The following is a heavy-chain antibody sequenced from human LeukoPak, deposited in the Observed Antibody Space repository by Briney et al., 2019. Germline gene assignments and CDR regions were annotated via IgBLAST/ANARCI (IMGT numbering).Heavy chain of an antibody. CDR3: ARKTFFGQQLSPGIDY. Sequence: SETLSLTCTVSGGSISSYYWSWIRQPPGKGLEWIGEINHSGSTNYNPSLKSRVTISVDTSKNQFSLKLSSVTAADTAVYYCARKTFFGQQLSPGIDYWGQGTLVTVSS. D-gene: IGHD6-13*01. J-gene: IGHJ4*02. V-gene: IGHV4-34*01. CDR2: INHSGST. CDR1: GGSISSYY.